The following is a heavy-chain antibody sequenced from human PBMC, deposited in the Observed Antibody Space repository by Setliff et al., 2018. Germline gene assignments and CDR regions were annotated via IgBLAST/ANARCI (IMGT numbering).Heavy chain of an antibody. CDR3: ARGGTHRYFDY. Sequence: PSETLSLTCTVSGGSISGASIRSYYWSWIRQPPGKGLEFIGYVYYSGTTNYDPSLKSRVTISVDTSKNQFSLKLSSVTAADTAIYYYARGGTHRYFDYWGQGTLVTVSS. CDR1: GGSISGASIRSYY. V-gene: IGHV4-61*01. CDR2: VYYSGTT. J-gene: IGHJ4*02.